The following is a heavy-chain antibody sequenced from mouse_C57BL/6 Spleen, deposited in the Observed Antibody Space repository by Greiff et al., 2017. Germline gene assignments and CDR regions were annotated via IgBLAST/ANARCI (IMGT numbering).Heavy chain of an antibody. CDR2: INYDGSST. V-gene: IGHV5-16*01. CDR3: ARSNYYGSRYWYFDV. Sequence: EVQVVESEGGLVQPGSSMKLSCTASGFTFSDYYMAWVRQVPEKGLEWVANINYDGSSTYYLDSLKSRFIISRDNAKNILYLQMSSLKSEDTATYYCARSNYYGSRYWYFDVWGTGTTVTVSS. D-gene: IGHD1-1*01. CDR1: GFTFSDYY. J-gene: IGHJ1*03.